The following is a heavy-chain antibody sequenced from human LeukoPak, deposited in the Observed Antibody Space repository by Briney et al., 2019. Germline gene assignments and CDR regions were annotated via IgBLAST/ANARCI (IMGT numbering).Heavy chain of an antibody. CDR3: ARGLEQWLVSWFDR. V-gene: IGHV6-1*01. CDR1: GDSVSSNSAA. Sequence: SQTLSLTYAISGDSVSSNSAAWNWIRQSPSRGLEWLGRTYYRSKWYNDYAVSVKSRITINPDTSKNQFSLQLNSVTPEDTAVYYCARGLEQWLVSWFDRLGQGSLVTVSS. CDR2: TYYRSKWYN. D-gene: IGHD6-19*01. J-gene: IGHJ5*02.